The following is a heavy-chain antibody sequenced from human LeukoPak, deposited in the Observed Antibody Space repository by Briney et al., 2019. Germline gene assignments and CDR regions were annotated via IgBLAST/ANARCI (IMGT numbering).Heavy chain of an antibody. CDR3: ARDRDYSYLNDY. Sequence: GGSLRLSCAASGFTFSAYWMSWVRQAPGKGLEWVANIKEDGSETYYVDSVKGRFTISRDNAKNSLYLQMNSLRAEDTAVYYCARDRDYSYLNDYWGQGTLVTVSS. J-gene: IGHJ4*02. CDR1: GFTFSAYW. CDR2: IKEDGSET. D-gene: IGHD4-11*01. V-gene: IGHV3-7*01.